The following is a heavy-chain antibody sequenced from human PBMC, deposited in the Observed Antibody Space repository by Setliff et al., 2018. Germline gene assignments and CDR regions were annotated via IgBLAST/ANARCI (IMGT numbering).Heavy chain of an antibody. CDR2: ISRSSTYI. CDR1: GFTFSTHS. J-gene: IGHJ4*02. V-gene: IGHV3-21*04. Sequence: GGSLRLSCAASGFTFSTHSMNWVRQAPGKGLEWVSSISRSSTYIYYADSVKGRFTISRDNSKNTLYLQMNSLRAEDTAVYYCAKTYYYDSSGYSDYWGQGTLVTVSS. CDR3: AKTYYYDSSGYSDY. D-gene: IGHD3-22*01.